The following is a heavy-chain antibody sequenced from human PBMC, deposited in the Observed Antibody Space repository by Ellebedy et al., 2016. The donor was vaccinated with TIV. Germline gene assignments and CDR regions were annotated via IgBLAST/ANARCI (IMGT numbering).Heavy chain of an antibody. J-gene: IGHJ4*02. CDR2: ITSSGGST. CDR1: GFTFSSYA. Sequence: GGSLRLXCAASGFTFSSYAMSWVRQAPGKGLEWVSAITSSGGSTYYADSVKGRFTISRDNSKNTLYLEMTSLRAEDTAVYYCAKDSGYDYIWGSYGYWGQGTLVTVSS. D-gene: IGHD3-16*01. CDR3: AKDSGYDYIWGSYGY. V-gene: IGHV3-23*01.